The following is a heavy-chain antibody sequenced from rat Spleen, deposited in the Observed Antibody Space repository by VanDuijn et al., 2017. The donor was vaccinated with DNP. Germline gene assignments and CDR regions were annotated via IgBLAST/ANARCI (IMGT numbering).Heavy chain of an antibody. CDR2: LSYDGDTT. D-gene: IGHD1-3*01. Sequence: EVQLVESGGGVVQPGRSLKLSCVASGFTFSDYNMAWVRQAPKKGLEWVAYLSYDGDTTYYGDSVQGRFTISRDDAKSTLYLQMDSLRSEETATYFCARTHFNNGNYEGYFDFWGPGTMVTVSS. CDR3: ARTHFNNGNYEGYFDF. V-gene: IGHV5-7*01. J-gene: IGHJ1*01. CDR1: GFTFSDYN.